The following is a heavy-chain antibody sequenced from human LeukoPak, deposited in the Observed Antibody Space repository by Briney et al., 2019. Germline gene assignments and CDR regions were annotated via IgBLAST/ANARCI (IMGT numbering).Heavy chain of an antibody. CDR1: GFTFSSYS. CDR3: ARDRGSGTFDY. D-gene: IGHD2-15*01. V-gene: IGHV3-21*01. CDR2: ISSSSSYI. Sequence: GGSLRPSCAASGFTFSSYSMNWVRQAPGKGLEWVSSISSSSSYIYYADSVKGRFTISRDNAKNSLYLQMNSLRAEDTAVYYCARDRGSGTFDYWGQGTLVTVSS. J-gene: IGHJ4*02.